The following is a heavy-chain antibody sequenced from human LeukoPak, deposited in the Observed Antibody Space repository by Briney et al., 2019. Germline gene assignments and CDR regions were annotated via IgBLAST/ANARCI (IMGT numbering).Heavy chain of an antibody. Sequence: PLETLSLTCTVSGDSISSYHWSWIRQPPGKGLEWIGYISYSGGPNYNPSHKSRVTISVDTSKNQFSLKLTSVTAADTAVYYCAREYYGSSGYYNDYWGQGALVTVSS. CDR1: GDSISSYH. V-gene: IGHV4-59*01. CDR3: AREYYGSSGYYNDY. J-gene: IGHJ4*02. D-gene: IGHD3-22*01. CDR2: ISYSGGP.